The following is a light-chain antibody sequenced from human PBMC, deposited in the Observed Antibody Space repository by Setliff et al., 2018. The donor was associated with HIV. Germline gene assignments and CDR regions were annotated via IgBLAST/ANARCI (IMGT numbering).Light chain of an antibody. CDR2: CDG. J-gene: IGLJ1*01. V-gene: IGLV3-21*04. Sequence: LTQPPSVSVAPGKTARITCGGNNIGSKSVHWYQQKPGQAPVLVFYCDGDRPSGIPERFSGSNSGNTATLTISRVEAGDEADYYCQVWDSSSDHLYVFGTGTKVTVL. CDR1: NIGSKS. CDR3: QVWDSSSDHLYV.